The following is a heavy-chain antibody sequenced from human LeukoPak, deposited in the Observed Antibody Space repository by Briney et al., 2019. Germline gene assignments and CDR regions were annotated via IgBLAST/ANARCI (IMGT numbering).Heavy chain of an antibody. V-gene: IGHV3-66*01. CDR1: GFTVSSNY. CDR3: VTASCDF. J-gene: IGHJ4*02. Sequence: GGSLRLSCAASGFTVSSNYMSWVRQAPGKGLEWVSVIYSGGSTNYADSVKGRVTISRDNSKNTLYLQMNSLTAEDTAVYYCVTASCDFWGQGTLVTVSS. D-gene: IGHD5-18*01. CDR2: IYSGGST.